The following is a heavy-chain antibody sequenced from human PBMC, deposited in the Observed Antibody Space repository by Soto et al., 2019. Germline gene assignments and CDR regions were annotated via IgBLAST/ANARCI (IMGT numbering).Heavy chain of an antibody. CDR2: FYYRGST. Sequence: SETLSLTCTVSGGSIRNYYWSWIRQPPGKGLEWIGYFYYRGSTYYNPSLKSRVTISQDMSKNQFSLRLSSVTAADTAVYYCARETRHDSGWSFDYWGQGSLVTVSS. CDR3: ARETRHDSGWSFDY. CDR1: GGSIRNYY. V-gene: IGHV4-59*01. J-gene: IGHJ4*02. D-gene: IGHD6-19*01.